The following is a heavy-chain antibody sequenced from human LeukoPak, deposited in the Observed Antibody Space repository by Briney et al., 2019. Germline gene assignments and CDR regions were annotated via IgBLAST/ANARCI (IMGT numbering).Heavy chain of an antibody. V-gene: IGHV3-30*18. CDR2: ISYDGSNK. CDR3: AKVGYSGSYYTGLFDY. Sequence: GRSLRLSCAASGFTFSSYGMHWVRQAPGKGLEWVAVISYDGSNKYYADSVEGRFTISRDNSKNTLYLQMNSLGAEDTAVYYCAKVGYSGSYYTGLFDYWGQGTLVTVSS. D-gene: IGHD1-26*01. CDR1: GFTFSSYG. J-gene: IGHJ4*02.